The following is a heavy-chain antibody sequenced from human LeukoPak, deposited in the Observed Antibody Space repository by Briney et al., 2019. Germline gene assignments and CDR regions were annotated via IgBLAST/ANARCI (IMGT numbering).Heavy chain of an antibody. Sequence: GGSLRLSCVASGFPFNKNAMHWVPQGPGKGLEWVAYISHHGNDKYYADSVKGRFTLSRDNSKRTLFLQLNSLRLDDPAVYYCAKDGAWSCTDWGQGALVTVSS. CDR1: GFPFNKNA. V-gene: IGHV3-30*02. CDR3: AKDGAWSCTD. CDR2: ISHHGNDK. J-gene: IGHJ4*02. D-gene: IGHD2-21*02.